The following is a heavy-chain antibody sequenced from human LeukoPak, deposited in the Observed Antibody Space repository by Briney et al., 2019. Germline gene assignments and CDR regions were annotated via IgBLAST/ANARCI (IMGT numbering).Heavy chain of an antibody. CDR1: GGSFSGYY. CDR3: ARQEQWLVNDY. D-gene: IGHD6-19*01. Sequence: SETLSLTCAVYGGSFSGYYWSWIRQPPGKGLEWIGEINHSGSTNYNPSLKSRVTISVDTSKNQFSLKLSSVTAADTAVYYCARQEQWLVNDYWGQGTLVTVSS. CDR2: INHSGST. J-gene: IGHJ4*02. V-gene: IGHV4-34*01.